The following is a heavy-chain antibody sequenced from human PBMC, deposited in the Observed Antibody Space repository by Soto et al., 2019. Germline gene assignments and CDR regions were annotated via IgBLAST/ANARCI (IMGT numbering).Heavy chain of an antibody. Sequence: GGSLRLSCAASGFTFSNYAMTWVRQAPGKGLEWVAALSGNSDTTYYADSVKGRFTISRDNSKNTLYLQMSSLRADDTALYYCAKDLFGSSDFFDHWGQGTLVTVSS. CDR3: AKDLFGSSDFFDH. CDR2: LSGNSDTT. CDR1: GFTFSNYA. J-gene: IGHJ4*02. V-gene: IGHV3-23*01. D-gene: IGHD6-6*01.